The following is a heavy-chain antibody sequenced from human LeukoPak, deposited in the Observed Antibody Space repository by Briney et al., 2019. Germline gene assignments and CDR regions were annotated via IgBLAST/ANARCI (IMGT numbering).Heavy chain of an antibody. V-gene: IGHV3-66*01. J-gene: IGHJ4*02. D-gene: IGHD3-16*02. CDR3: ARDLATRQRTGLYDS. CDR2: IYVDGST. CDR1: GFTFSNYS. Sequence: PGGSLRLSCAASGFTFSNYSMNWVRQAPGKGLQWVSVIYVDGSTYYADSVKGRITISRDNSRNTLYLQMNSLRAEDTAVYYCARDLATRQRTGLYDSWGQGALVTVSS.